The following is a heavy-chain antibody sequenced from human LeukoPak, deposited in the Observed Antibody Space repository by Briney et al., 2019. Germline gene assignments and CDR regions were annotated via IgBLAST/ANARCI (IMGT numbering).Heavy chain of an antibody. D-gene: IGHD3-10*01. Sequence: SETLSLTCAVYGGSFSSYYWSWIRQPPGKGLEWIGYIYYSGSTNYNPSLKSRVTISVDTSKNQFSLKLSSVTAADTAVYYCARHPPERWGGKAGYFDYWGQGTLVTVSS. J-gene: IGHJ4*02. CDR3: ARHPPERWGGKAGYFDY. CDR2: IYYSGST. CDR1: GGSFSSYY. V-gene: IGHV4-59*08.